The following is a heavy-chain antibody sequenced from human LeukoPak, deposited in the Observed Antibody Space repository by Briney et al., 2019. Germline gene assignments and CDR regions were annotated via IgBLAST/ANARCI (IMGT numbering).Heavy chain of an antibody. CDR2: ISYDGSNK. CDR1: GFTFSCYG. CDR3: AKDSSSWYAYYYFDY. V-gene: IGHV3-30*18. Sequence: GGSLRLSCAASGFTFSCYGMHWVRQAPGKGLEWVAVISYDGSNKYYADSVKGRFTISRDNSKNTLYLQMNSLRAEDTAVYYCAKDSSSWYAYYYFDYWGQGTLVTVSS. J-gene: IGHJ4*02. D-gene: IGHD6-13*01.